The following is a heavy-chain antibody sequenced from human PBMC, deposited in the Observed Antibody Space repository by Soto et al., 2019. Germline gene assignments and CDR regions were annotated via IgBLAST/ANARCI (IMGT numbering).Heavy chain of an antibody. Sequence: QVQLVESGGGVVQPGRSLRLSCAASGFTFSSYGMHWVRQAPGKGLEWVAVIWYDGSNKYYADSVKGRFTISRDNSKNTLYLQMNSLRAEDTAVYYCAREDVLRFLERLLPNYGMDVWGQGTTVTVSS. CDR1: GFTFSSYG. CDR3: AREDVLRFLERLLPNYGMDV. CDR2: IWYDGSNK. J-gene: IGHJ6*02. V-gene: IGHV3-33*01. D-gene: IGHD3-3*01.